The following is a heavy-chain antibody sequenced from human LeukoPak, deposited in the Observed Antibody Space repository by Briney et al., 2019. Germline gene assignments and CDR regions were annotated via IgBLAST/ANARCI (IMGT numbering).Heavy chain of an antibody. Sequence: SETLSPTCSVSGASISRSTYYWGWIRQPPGKGLEWIGSVFHTGTAYYNPSLRSRVTISVDTSKNQFSLKLSSVTAADTAVYYCTRNDVGDYGTWGQGTLVTVSS. CDR2: VFHTGTA. CDR3: TRNDVGDYGT. CDR1: GASISRSTYY. J-gene: IGHJ5*02. V-gene: IGHV4-39*01. D-gene: IGHD4-17*01.